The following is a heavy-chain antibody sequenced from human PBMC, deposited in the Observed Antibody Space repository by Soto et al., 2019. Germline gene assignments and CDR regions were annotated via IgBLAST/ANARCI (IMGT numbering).Heavy chain of an antibody. V-gene: IGHV3-9*01. CDR3: VKKNAYYFDY. Sequence: EVQLVESGGGFVQPGRSLRLSCAASGFIFDDYAMHWVRQVPGKGLEWVSGISWNSDDRAYADSVKGRFTISRDNAKNALYLQINSLSAEDTAFYSCVKKNAYYFDYWGQGTLVTVSS. CDR2: ISWNSDDR. J-gene: IGHJ4*01. CDR1: GFIFDDYA.